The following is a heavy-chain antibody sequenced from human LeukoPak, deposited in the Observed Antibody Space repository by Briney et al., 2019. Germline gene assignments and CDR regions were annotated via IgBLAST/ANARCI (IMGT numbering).Heavy chain of an antibody. CDR3: ARVGTYGSGSYLSWLDY. V-gene: IGHV4-59*01. D-gene: IGHD3-10*01. Sequence: PSETLSLTCTVSGGSISSSYWGWIRQPPGKGLEWIGYIYYSGSTNYNPSLKSRVTISVDTSKNQFSLKLSSVTAADTAVYYCARVGTYGSGSYLSWLDYWGQGTLVTVSS. J-gene: IGHJ4*02. CDR1: GGSISSSY. CDR2: IYYSGST.